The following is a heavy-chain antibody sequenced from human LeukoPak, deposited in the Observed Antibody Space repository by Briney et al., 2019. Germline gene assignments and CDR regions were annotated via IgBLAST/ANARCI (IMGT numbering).Heavy chain of an antibody. J-gene: IGHJ4*02. Sequence: GGSLRLSCAASGFTFDDYAMHWVRQAPGKGLGWVSGISWNGGSIVYADSVEGRFTISRDNAKDSLYLQMNSLRAEDTALYYCAKDILRSVTINGNYFDYWGQGTLVTVSS. V-gene: IGHV3-9*01. CDR1: GFTFDDYA. D-gene: IGHD4-17*01. CDR2: ISWNGGSI. CDR3: AKDILRSVTINGNYFDY.